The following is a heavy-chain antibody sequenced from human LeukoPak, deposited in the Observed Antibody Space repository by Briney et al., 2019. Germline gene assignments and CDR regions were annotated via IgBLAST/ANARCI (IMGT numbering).Heavy chain of an antibody. V-gene: IGHV3-30-3*01. CDR1: GFTFSGYA. CDR3: ARVGYYASGPFSYFDY. J-gene: IGHJ4*02. Sequence: GGSLRLSCAASGFTFSGYAMHWVRQAPGKGLEWVAVISYDGSNEYYADSVKGRFTISRDNSKNTLYLQMNRLSVENTAVYYCARVGYYASGPFSYFDYWGQGTLVTVSS. D-gene: IGHD3-10*01. CDR2: ISYDGSNE.